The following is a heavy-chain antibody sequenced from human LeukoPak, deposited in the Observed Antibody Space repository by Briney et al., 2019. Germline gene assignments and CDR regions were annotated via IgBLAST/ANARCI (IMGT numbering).Heavy chain of an antibody. CDR2: IYYSGST. CDR3: ARSRGGGWSYYFDS. Sequence: KPSETLSFTCTVSGCSISSYYWSWIRQPPGKGLEWFGYIYYSGSTNYNPSLQSRVSISVDTSKNQCSLKLSSVTAADTAVYYCARSRGGGWSYYFDSWGQGTLVTVSS. CDR1: GCSISSYY. J-gene: IGHJ4*02. V-gene: IGHV4-59*01. D-gene: IGHD3-10*01.